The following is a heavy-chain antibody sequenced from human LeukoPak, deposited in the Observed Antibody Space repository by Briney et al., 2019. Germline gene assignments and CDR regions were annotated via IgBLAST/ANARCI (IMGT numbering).Heavy chain of an antibody. D-gene: IGHD6-19*01. V-gene: IGHV4-4*07. CDR3: ARRDTSTGWSFDS. J-gene: IGHJ4*02. CDR1: GDSISNYH. CDR2: IHRSGST. Sequence: SETLSLTCTVSGDSISNYHWTWIRQPAGKGLEWIGQIHRSGSTKSNPPLESRVTMSIDTPENQVFLTIRSVTAADTAIYCCARRDTSTGWSFDSWGQGTLVTVSS.